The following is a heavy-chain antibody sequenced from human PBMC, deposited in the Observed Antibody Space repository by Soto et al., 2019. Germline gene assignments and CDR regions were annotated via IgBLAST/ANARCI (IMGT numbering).Heavy chain of an antibody. CDR1: GFAFSNYE. J-gene: IGHJ4*02. D-gene: IGHD3-3*02. CDR3: ARESFSASPNFFDY. V-gene: IGHV3-48*03. Sequence: SLRLSCAASGFAFSNYEMIWVRQAPGKGLEWVSYISLSGSTIYYADSVKGRFTISRDDAKNSLYLQMDSLRADDTAVYYCARESFSASPNFFDYWGQGTLVTVSS. CDR2: ISLSGSTI.